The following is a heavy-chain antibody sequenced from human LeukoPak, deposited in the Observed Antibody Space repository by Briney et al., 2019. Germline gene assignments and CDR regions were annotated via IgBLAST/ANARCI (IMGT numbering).Heavy chain of an antibody. CDR2: INPNNGGT. V-gene: IGHV1-2*02. Sequence: ASVKVSCKASGYTFTGYYMHWVRQAPGQGLEWMGWINPNNGGTNYAQKFQGRVTMTRDTSISTAYMELSRLRSDDTAVYYCARGRLVYDFWSGYYWFDPWGQGTLVTVSS. CDR3: ARGRLVYDFWSGYYWFDP. J-gene: IGHJ5*02. CDR1: GYTFTGYY. D-gene: IGHD3-3*01.